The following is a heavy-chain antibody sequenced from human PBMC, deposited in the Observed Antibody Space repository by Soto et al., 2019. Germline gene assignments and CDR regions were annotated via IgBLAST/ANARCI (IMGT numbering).Heavy chain of an antibody. CDR1: GGSISSYY. J-gene: IGHJ5*02. CDR3: ARDRSYYDFWSGYQLYNWFDP. V-gene: IGHV4-59*01. Sequence: SETLSLTCTVSGGSISSYYWSWIRQPPWKGLEWIGYIYYSGSTNYNPSLKSRVTISVDTSKNQFSLKLSSVTAADTAVYYCARDRSYYDFWSGYQLYNWFDPWGQGTLVTVS. CDR2: IYYSGST. D-gene: IGHD3-3*01.